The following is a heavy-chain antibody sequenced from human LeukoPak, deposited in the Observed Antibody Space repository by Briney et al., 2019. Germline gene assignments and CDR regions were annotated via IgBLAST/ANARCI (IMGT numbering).Heavy chain of an antibody. CDR2: MNPNSGNT. J-gene: IGHJ4*02. V-gene: IGHV1-8*01. D-gene: IGHD3-10*01. Sequence: ASVKVSCKASGYTFTSYDINWVRQATGQGLEWMGWMNPNSGNTGYAQKFQGRVTMTRNTSISTAYMELSSLRSEDTAVYYCARALRVRGVITNTYYFDYWGQGTLVTVSS. CDR3: ARALRVRGVITNTYYFDY. CDR1: GYTFTSYD.